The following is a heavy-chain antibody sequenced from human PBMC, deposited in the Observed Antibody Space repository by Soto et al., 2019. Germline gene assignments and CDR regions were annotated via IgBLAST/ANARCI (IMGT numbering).Heavy chain of an antibody. CDR3: ARALILTGYYLHDAFDI. V-gene: IGHV4-34*01. CDR1: EGTFGDYY. D-gene: IGHD3-9*01. J-gene: IGHJ3*02. Sequence: TLQMMRLPWTVYEGTFGDYYCRWIRQPPGKGLEWIGEINHSGSTNYNPSLKSRVTISVDTSKSQFSLKLSSVTAADTAVYYCARALILTGYYLHDAFDIWGQGTMVTVS. CDR2: INHSGST.